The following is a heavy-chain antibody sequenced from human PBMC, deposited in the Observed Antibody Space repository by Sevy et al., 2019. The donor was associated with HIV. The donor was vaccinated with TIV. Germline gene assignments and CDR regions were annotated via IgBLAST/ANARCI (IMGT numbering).Heavy chain of an antibody. CDR2: ISSSSSTI. D-gene: IGHD3-22*01. J-gene: IGHJ3*02. CDR1: GFTFSSYS. Sequence: GGSLRLSCAASGFTFSSYSMYWVRRAPGKGLEWVSYISSSSSTIYYADSVKGRFTISRDNAKNSLYLQMNSLRDEDTAVYYCARESLLTMIVVVQGAFDIWGQGTMVTVSS. CDR3: ARESLLTMIVVVQGAFDI. V-gene: IGHV3-48*02.